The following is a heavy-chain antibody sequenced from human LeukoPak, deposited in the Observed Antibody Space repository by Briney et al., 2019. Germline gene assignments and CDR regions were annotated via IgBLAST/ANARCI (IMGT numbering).Heavy chain of an antibody. V-gene: IGHV1-46*01. CDR3: ARGGYGSGSYFNNWSDP. J-gene: IGHJ5*02. CDR2: INPSGGST. Sequence: ASVKVSCKASGYTFTIYYMHWVRQAPGQGLEWMGIINPSGGSTSYAQKFQGRVTMTRDTSTSTVYMELSSLRSEDTAVYYCARGGYGSGSYFNNWSDPWGQGTLVTVSS. CDR1: GYTFTIYY. D-gene: IGHD3-10*01.